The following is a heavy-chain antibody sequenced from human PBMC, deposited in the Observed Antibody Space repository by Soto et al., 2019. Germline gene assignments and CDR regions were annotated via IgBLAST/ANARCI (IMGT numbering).Heavy chain of an antibody. CDR3: ARGVYSNYFDY. V-gene: IGHV4-34*01. Sequence: QVQLQQWGAGLLKPSETLSLTCAVYGGSFSGYYWSWIRQPPGKGLEWIGEINHSGSTNYNPSLKSRVTISVDTSKNQFSLKLSSVTAADTAVYYCARGVYSNYFDYWGQGTLVTVSS. CDR2: INHSGST. J-gene: IGHJ4*02. D-gene: IGHD4-4*01. CDR1: GGSFSGYY.